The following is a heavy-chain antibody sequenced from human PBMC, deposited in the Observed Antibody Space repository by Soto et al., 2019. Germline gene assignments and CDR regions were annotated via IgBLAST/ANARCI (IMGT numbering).Heavy chain of an antibody. CDR3: ARASGPFDD. CDR1: GFTFSSYG. V-gene: IGHV3-33*01. Sequence: GGSLRLSCAASGFTFSSYGMHWVRQAPGKGLEWVAVIWFDGSNKYYADSVKGRFTISRDNSKNTLYLQMNSLRAEDTALYCCARASGPFDDWGQGTLVTVSS. CDR2: IWFDGSNK. J-gene: IGHJ4*02.